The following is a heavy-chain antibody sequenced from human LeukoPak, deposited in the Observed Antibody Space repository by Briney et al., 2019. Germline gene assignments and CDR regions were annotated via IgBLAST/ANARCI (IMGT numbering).Heavy chain of an antibody. J-gene: IGHJ4*02. CDR1: GGSISSSSYY. CDR3: ARDTPDGEFDY. D-gene: IGHD5-24*01. Sequence: SETLSLTCTVSGGSISSSSYYWGWIRQPPGTGLEWIGSIYYSGSTYYNPSLKSRVTISVDTSKNQFSLKLSSVTAADTAVYYCARDTPDGEFDYWGQGTLVTVSS. V-gene: IGHV4-39*07. CDR2: IYYSGST.